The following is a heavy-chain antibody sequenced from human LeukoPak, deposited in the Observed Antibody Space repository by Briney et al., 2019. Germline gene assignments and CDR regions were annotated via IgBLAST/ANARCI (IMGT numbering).Heavy chain of an antibody. CDR2: ISGSGGST. V-gene: IGHV3-23*01. J-gene: IGHJ4*02. CDR3: AKGGAYDIVATMVY. CDR1: GFTFSSCV. D-gene: IGHD5-12*01. Sequence: GVSLRLSCVVSGFTFSSCVMTWVRQAPGKGLEWVSDISGSGGSTYYADSVKGRFTISRDNSKNTLYLQMNSLRAEDTAVYYCAKGGAYDIVATMVYWGQGTLVTVSS.